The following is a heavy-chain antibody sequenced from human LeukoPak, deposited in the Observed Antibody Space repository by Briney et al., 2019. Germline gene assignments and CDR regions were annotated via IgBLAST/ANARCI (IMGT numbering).Heavy chain of an antibody. CDR1: GFTFSNAL. J-gene: IGHJ4*02. CDR2: AKSKTHGGTT. V-gene: IGHV3-15*01. Sequence: NLGWPLRLSCAASGFTFSNALMSWVRQAPGKGLEWVGCAKSKTHGGTTAYAAPVKGRFTISRDDPKTTVYLQMNSLKSEDAAMYYCTTERPYFDNWGQGTLVT. CDR3: TTERPYFDN.